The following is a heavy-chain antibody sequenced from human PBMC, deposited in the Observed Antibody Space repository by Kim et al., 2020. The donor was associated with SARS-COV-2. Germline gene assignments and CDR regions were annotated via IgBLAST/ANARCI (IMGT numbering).Heavy chain of an antibody. CDR2: S. D-gene: IGHD6-19*01. J-gene: IGHJ4*02. Sequence: SDYAGSVKSRITINPDTSKKQFSLQLTSVTPEDTAFYYCVRYSGWYYFDYWGQGTLVTVSS. V-gene: IGHV6-1*01. CDR3: VRYSGWYYFDY.